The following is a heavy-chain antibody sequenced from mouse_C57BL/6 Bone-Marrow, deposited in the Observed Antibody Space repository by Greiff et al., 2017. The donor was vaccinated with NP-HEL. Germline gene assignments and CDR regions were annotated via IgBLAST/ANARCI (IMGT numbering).Heavy chain of an antibody. Sequence: EVQGVESGGGLVQPGGSLSLSCAASGFTFTDYYMSWVRQPPGKALEWLGFIRNKANGYTTEYSASVKGRFTISRDNSQSILYLQMNALRAEDSATYYCERGNYYGSSYAMDYWGQGTSVTVSS. CDR3: ERGNYYGSSYAMDY. CDR2: IRNKANGYTT. V-gene: IGHV7-3*01. CDR1: GFTFTDYY. J-gene: IGHJ4*01. D-gene: IGHD1-1*01.